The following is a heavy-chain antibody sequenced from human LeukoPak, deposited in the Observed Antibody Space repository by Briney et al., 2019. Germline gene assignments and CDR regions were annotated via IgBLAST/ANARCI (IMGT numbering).Heavy chain of an antibody. V-gene: IGHV3-73*01. Sequence: GGSLKLSCAASGFTFSGSAMHWVRQASGRGLEWVGRIRSKPNSYATTYGASVKGRFTISRDDSKNTAYLQMNSLKTEDTAVYYCTRTVESDSGSYDDTMAIDIWGQGTMVTVSS. CDR1: GFTFSGSA. D-gene: IGHD3-10*01. CDR2: IRSKPNSYAT. CDR3: TRTVESDSGSYDDTMAIDI. J-gene: IGHJ3*02.